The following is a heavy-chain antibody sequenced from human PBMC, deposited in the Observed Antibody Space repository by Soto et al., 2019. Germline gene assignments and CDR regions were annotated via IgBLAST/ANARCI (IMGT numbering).Heavy chain of an antibody. CDR2: ISYDGSNK. J-gene: IGHJ4*02. CDR1: GFTFSSYG. D-gene: IGHD3-10*01. V-gene: IGHV3-30*18. Sequence: GGSLRLSCAASGFTFSSYGMHWVRQAPGKGLEWVAVISYDGSNKYYADSVKGRFTISRDNSKNTLYLQMNSLRAEDTAVYYCAKGFREFDYWGQGTLVTVSS. CDR3: AKGFREFDY.